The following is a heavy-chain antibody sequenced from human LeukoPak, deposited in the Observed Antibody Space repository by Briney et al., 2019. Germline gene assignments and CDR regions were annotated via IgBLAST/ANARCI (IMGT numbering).Heavy chain of an antibody. J-gene: IGHJ3*01. D-gene: IGHD4-23*01. CDR3: ATPLYGGTGAGNAFDV. CDR2: IYPGDSDT. Sequence: GEWLKSSCKGSGYSFTSYWLGWVRQTPEKGLEWMGVIYPGDSDTRYSPPFEGQVTISADKSLSSVYLQWTNLRASDSAMYYCATPLYGGTGAGNAFDVWGQGTMLTVSS. V-gene: IGHV5-51*01. CDR1: GYSFTSYW.